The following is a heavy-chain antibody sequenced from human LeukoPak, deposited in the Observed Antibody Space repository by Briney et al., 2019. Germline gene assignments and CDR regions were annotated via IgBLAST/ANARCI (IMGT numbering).Heavy chain of an antibody. V-gene: IGHV3-30-3*01. J-gene: IGHJ4*02. CDR1: GFTFSSYA. D-gene: IGHD1-26*01. CDR3: ARDHGSSGFDY. Sequence: GGSLRLPCAASGFTFSSYAMHWVRQAPGKGLEWVAVISYDGSNKYYADSVKGRFTISRDNSKNTLYLQMNSLRAEDTAVYYCARDHGSSGFDYWGQGTLVTVSS. CDR2: ISYDGSNK.